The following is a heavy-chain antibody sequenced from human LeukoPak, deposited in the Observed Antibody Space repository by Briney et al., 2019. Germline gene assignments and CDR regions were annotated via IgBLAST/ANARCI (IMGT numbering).Heavy chain of an antibody. D-gene: IGHD4-23*01. CDR3: TTVPTTVVKGGPDY. Sequence: GGSLRLSCAASGFTFSSYGMHWVRQAPGKGLEWVTFIRYDGSNKYYANSVKGRFTISRDNSKNTLYLQMNSLKTEDTAVYYCTTVPTTVVKGGPDYWGQGTLVTVSS. J-gene: IGHJ4*02. CDR2: IRYDGSNK. V-gene: IGHV3-30*02. CDR1: GFTFSSYG.